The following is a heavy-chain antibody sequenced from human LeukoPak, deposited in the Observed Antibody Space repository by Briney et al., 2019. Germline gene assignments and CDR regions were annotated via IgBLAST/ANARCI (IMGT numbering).Heavy chain of an antibody. Sequence: PSETLSLTCTVSGDSVSSGSHYWSWIRQPPGKGLECIGYISNSGSTNYNPSLKSRVTISVDTSTNQLSLNLNSVTAADTAVYYCARSYYDFWSGSYYYYMDVWGKGTTVTVSS. CDR1: GDSVSSGSHY. CDR2: ISNSGST. J-gene: IGHJ6*03. CDR3: ARSYYDFWSGSYYYYMDV. V-gene: IGHV4-61*01. D-gene: IGHD3-3*01.